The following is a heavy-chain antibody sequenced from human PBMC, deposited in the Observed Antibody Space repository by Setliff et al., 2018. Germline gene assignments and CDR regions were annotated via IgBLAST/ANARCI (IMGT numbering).Heavy chain of an antibody. CDR1: GGTFSSYG. D-gene: IGHD3-3*01. J-gene: IGHJ6*03. CDR3: ARGALVLQFLEWLPRFYYMDV. Sequence: SVKVSCKASGGTFSSYGISWVRQAPGQGLEWMGGTIPVFGTTDYAHKFQGRVTIMTDESTSTAYMELSSLTSEDTAVYFCARGALVLQFLEWLPRFYYMDVWGKGTTVTVSS. CDR2: TIPVFGTT. V-gene: IGHV1-69*05.